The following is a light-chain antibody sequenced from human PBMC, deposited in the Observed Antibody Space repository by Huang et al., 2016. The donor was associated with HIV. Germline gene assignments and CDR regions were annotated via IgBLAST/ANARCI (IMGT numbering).Light chain of an antibody. J-gene: IGKJ4*01. V-gene: IGKV1-13*02. CDR2: GGS. CDR3: QQLRSYPLT. CDR1: KAIGHS. Sequence: AIQLTQSPSSVSASVGDRVTVTCRARKAIGHSLAWYQHKPGKAPKLLIYGGSILQSGVSPRFSGNGSGTDFSLTISSLRSEDFATYFCQQLRSYPLTFGGGTDV.